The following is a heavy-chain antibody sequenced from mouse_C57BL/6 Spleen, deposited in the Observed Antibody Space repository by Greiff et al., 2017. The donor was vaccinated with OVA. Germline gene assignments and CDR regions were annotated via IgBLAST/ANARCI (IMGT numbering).Heavy chain of an antibody. J-gene: IGHJ1*03. V-gene: IGHV1-81*01. Sequence: QVQLQQSGAELARPGASVKLSCKASGYTFTSYGISWVKQRTGQGLEWIGEIYPRSGNTYYNEKFKGKATLTADKSSSTAYMELRSLTSEDSAVYFCARLPNLLKDWYFDVWGTGTTVTVSS. CDR1: GYTFTSYG. CDR2: IYPRSGNT. CDR3: ARLPNLLKDWYFDV. D-gene: IGHD1-1*01.